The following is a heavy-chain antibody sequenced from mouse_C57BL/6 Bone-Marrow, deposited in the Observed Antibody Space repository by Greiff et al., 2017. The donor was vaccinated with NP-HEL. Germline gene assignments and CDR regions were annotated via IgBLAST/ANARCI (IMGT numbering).Heavy chain of an antibody. J-gene: IGHJ3*01. CDR1: GYTFTSYG. V-gene: IGHV1-81*01. CDR2: IYPRSGNT. CDR3: ARGTLAY. Sequence: ESGAELARPGASVKLSCKASGYTFTSYGISWVKQRTGQGLEWIGEIYPRSGNTYYNEKFKGKATLTADKSSSTAYMELRSLTSEDSAVYFCARGTLAYWGQGTLVTVSA. D-gene: IGHD2-14*01.